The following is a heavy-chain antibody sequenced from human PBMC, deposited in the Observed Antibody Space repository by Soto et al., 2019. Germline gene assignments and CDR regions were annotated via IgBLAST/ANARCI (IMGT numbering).Heavy chain of an antibody. Sequence: QVQLVQSGAEVKKPGASVKVSCKASGYTFTSYAMHWVRQAPGQRLEWMGWINAGNGNTKYSQKFQGRVTITRDTPARTAYMELSSLRSEDTAVYYCARSGSSITMVRGVIGYWGQGTLVTVSS. J-gene: IGHJ4*02. CDR1: GYTFTSYA. V-gene: IGHV1-3*01. D-gene: IGHD3-10*01. CDR2: INAGNGNT. CDR3: ARSGSSITMVRGVIGY.